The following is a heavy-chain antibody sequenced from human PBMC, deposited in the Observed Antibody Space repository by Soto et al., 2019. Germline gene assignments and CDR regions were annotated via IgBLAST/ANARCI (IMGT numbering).Heavy chain of an antibody. CDR1: GDTFNTYS. CDR3: ARDPCISTTCFHDK. CDR2: IIPIFGTA. Sequence: QVQLVQSGAEVKKPGSSVKVSCKASGDTFNTYSISWVRQAPGQGLEWMGGIIPIFGTANYAHNFQDRVTITAAASTNTAYMDLSGLRTDDTAVYYCARDPCISTTCFHDKWGQGTLVTVSS. V-gene: IGHV1-69*12. D-gene: IGHD2-2*01. J-gene: IGHJ4*02.